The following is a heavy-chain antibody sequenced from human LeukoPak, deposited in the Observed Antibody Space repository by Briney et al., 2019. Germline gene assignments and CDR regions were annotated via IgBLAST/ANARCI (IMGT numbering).Heavy chain of an antibody. CDR1: GYRFSNFW. Sequence: GESLKISCKGSGYRFSNFWIAWVRQMPGKGLEWMAMIYPGDSDTRYSPSFQGQVTISADKSTSTVYLQWSSLKASDTAMYYCARRDDGGDFDYWGQGNLVTVSS. CDR2: IYPGDSDT. CDR3: ARRDDGGDFDY. J-gene: IGHJ4*02. V-gene: IGHV5-51*01. D-gene: IGHD4-23*01.